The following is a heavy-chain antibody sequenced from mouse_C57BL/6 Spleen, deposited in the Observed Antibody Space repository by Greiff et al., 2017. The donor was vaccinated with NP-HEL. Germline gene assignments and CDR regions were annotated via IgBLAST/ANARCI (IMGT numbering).Heavy chain of an antibody. D-gene: IGHD3-3*01. CDR3: ARGAASYAMDY. V-gene: IGHV1-42*01. J-gene: IGHJ4*01. Sequence: EVKVVESGPELVKPGASVKISCKASGYSFTGYYMNWVKQSPEKSLEWIGEINPSTGGTTYNQKFKAKATLTVDKSSSTAYMQLKSLTSEDSAVYYCARGAASYAMDYWGQGTSVTVSS. CDR1: GYSFTGYY. CDR2: INPSTGGT.